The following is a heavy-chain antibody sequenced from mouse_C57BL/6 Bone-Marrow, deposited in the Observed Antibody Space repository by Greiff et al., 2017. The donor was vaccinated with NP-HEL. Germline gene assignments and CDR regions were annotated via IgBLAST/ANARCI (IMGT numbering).Heavy chain of an antibody. V-gene: IGHV1-63*01. CDR1: GYTFTNYW. J-gene: IGHJ2*01. CDR3: ARVICFYYFDY. Sequence: QVQLKQSGAELVRPGHSVKMSCKASGYTFTNYWIGWAKQRPGHGLEWIGDIYPGGGYTNYNEKFKGKATLTADKSSSTAYMQFSSLTSEDSAIYYCARVICFYYFDYWGQGTTLTVSS. D-gene: IGHD6-1*01. CDR2: IYPGGGYT.